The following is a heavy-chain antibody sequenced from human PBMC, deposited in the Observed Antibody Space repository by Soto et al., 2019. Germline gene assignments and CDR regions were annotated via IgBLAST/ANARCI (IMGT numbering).Heavy chain of an antibody. CDR3: ARRDYYDSTGYMNY. CDR1: GGSISPTNW. V-gene: IGHV4-4*02. D-gene: IGHD3-22*01. J-gene: IGHJ4*02. Sequence: PSETLSLTCAVSGGSISPTNWWTWVRQPPGKGLEWIGEIYHRGATNSNPSLESRVTMSIDKSKNQFSLKLSSLTAADTAFYYCARRDYYDSTGYMNYWGQGALVTVSS. CDR2: IYHRGAT.